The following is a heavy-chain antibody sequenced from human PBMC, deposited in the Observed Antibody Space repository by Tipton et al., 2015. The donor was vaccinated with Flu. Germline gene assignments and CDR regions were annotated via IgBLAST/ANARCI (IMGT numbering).Heavy chain of an antibody. D-gene: IGHD3-3*01. V-gene: IGHV4-31*03. CDR1: GGSISSGDYY. Sequence: TLSLTCTVSGGSISSGDYYWSWIRQHPGKGLEWIGYIYYSGGTYYNPSLKSRVTISLDTSKNQFSLKLTSVTAVDTAVYYCARVGDFWSSFYYYWGQGTLVTVSS. CDR2: IYYSGGT. CDR3: ARVGDFWSSFYYY. J-gene: IGHJ4*02.